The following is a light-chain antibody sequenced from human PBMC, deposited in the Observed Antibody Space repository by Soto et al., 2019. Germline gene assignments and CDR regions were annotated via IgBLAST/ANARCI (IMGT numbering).Light chain of an antibody. CDR3: HQYNSDLYT. J-gene: IGKJ2*01. CDR2: KAS. Sequence: DIQMTQSPSTLSASIGDRVTITCRASQSISYWLAWYQQKPGKAPKLIVYKASTLESGVPSRFSGSGSGTEFTLTISSLQPDDFATYYCHQYNSDLYTFGQGTKVEIK. CDR1: QSISYW. V-gene: IGKV1-5*03.